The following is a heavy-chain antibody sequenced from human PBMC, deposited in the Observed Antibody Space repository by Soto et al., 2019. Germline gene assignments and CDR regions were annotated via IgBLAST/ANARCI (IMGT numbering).Heavy chain of an antibody. V-gene: IGHV3-66*01. CDR3: AKDLDSGYYDSSGYLAY. J-gene: IGHJ4*02. CDR2: IYSGGTT. D-gene: IGHD3-22*01. Sequence: PGGSLRLSCAASGFTVSSNYMSWVRQAPGKGLEWVSVIYSGGTTYYADSVKGRFIISRDNSKSTLYLQMNSLRAEDTAVYYCAKDLDSGYYDSSGYLAYWGQGTLVTVSS. CDR1: GFTVSSNY.